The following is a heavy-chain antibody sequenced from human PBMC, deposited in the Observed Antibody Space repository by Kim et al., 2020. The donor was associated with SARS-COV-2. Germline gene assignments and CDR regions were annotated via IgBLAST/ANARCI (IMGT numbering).Heavy chain of an antibody. Sequence: GGSLRLSCAASGFTFGDYDLHWVRQAPGKGLEWVSGISWNSIRLAYADSVQGRFIISRDNARNSLYLHMDSLRPEDTALYYCAKGGVGATTFDRWGQGSLVTVSS. CDR2: ISWNSIRL. V-gene: IGHV3-9*01. J-gene: IGHJ4*02. D-gene: IGHD1-26*01. CDR1: GFTFGDYD. CDR3: AKGGVGATTFDR.